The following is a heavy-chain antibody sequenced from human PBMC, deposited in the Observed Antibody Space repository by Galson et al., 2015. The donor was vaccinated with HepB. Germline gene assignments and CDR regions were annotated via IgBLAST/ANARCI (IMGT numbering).Heavy chain of an antibody. V-gene: IGHV1-3*01. CDR1: GYTFTSYA. J-gene: IGHJ4*02. CDR3: ARDRGYGRSLDY. CDR2: INAGNGNT. D-gene: IGHD1-1*01. Sequence: SVKASCKASGYTFTSYAMHWVRQAPGQRLEWMGWINAGNGNTKYSQKFQGRVTITRDTSASTAYMELSSLRSEGTAVYYCARDRGYGRSLDYWGQGTLVTVSS.